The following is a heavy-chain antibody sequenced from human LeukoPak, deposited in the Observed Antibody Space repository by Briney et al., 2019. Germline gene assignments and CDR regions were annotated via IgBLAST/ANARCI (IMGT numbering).Heavy chain of an antibody. CDR3: ARLNPGYVTAPHDS. CDR2: VYYSGSI. CDR1: GGSIAAGNHH. V-gene: IGHV4-39*01. Sequence: SETLSLTCTVSGGSIAAGNHHWGWIRQPPGKGLEWIGSVYYSGSIFSDTSHKSRVTISGDTSKNQFSLSLSSVTAADTAVYYCARLNPGYVTAPHDSWGQGMLVTVSS. J-gene: IGHJ5*01. D-gene: IGHD3-16*01.